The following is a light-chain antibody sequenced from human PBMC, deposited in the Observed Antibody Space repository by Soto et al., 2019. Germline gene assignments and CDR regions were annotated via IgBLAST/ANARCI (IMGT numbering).Light chain of an antibody. CDR2: GAS. Sequence: EIVLTQSPGTLSLSPGERATLSCRASQSVSSTYLAWYQQKPGQAPRLLIYGASRRATGIPDRFSCSGSGTDFTLTINRLEPEDFAVYYCQQYGSLPTTFGQGTKVEIK. CDR1: QSVSSTY. V-gene: IGKV3-20*01. CDR3: QQYGSLPTT. J-gene: IGKJ1*01.